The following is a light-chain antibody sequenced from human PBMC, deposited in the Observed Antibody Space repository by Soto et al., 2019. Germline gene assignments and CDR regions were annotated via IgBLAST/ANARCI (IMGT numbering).Light chain of an antibody. V-gene: IGKV3-15*01. CDR3: QQYNNWPSIT. J-gene: IGKJ1*01. Sequence: EIVMTQSLATLSVSPGERATLSCRASQSVSSNLAWYQQKPGQAPRLLIYGASTRATGIPARYSGSGSGTEFTLTISSLQSEDFAVYYCQQYNNWPSITFGQGTKVEIK. CDR2: GAS. CDR1: QSVSSN.